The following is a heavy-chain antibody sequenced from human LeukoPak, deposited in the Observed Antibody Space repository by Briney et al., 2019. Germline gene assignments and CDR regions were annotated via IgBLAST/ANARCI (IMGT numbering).Heavy chain of an antibody. CDR2: IFYSGIT. CDR3: ARDSGSYPHWFAP. D-gene: IGHD1-26*01. J-gene: IGHJ5*02. V-gene: IGHV4-59*01. Sequence: SETLSLTCTVSGGSISSYYWNWIRQPPGKGLEWIGYIFYSGITNYNPSLKSRVTISVDTSKKQFSLKLTSVTAADTAVYYCARDSGSYPHWFAPWGQGALVTVSS. CDR1: GGSISSYY.